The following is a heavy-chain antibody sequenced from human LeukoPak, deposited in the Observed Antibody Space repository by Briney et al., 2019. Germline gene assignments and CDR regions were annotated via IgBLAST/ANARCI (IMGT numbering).Heavy chain of an antibody. Sequence: SETLSLTCAVSGGSISSYYWSWIRQPPGKGLEWVGDISYSGTTNYNPSLQSLVTIPVDTSKNQFSLKLRSVTAADTAVYYCARGVYIAAAQYAYWGQGTLVTVPS. V-gene: IGHV4-59*01. CDR3: ARGVYIAAAQYAY. CDR2: ISYSGTT. CDR1: GGSISSYY. J-gene: IGHJ4*02. D-gene: IGHD6-13*01.